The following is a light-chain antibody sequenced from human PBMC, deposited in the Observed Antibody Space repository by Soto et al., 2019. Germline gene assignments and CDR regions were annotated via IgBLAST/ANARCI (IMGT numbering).Light chain of an antibody. J-gene: IGKJ5*01. CDR1: QSVSSN. V-gene: IGKV3-15*01. CDR2: GAS. Sequence: EIVMTQSPATLSVTPGERATLSCRASQSVSSNLAWYQQKPGQAPRLLIYGASTRATGISARFSGSGSGTEFTLTISSLQSEDFAVYYCQQYHNLPITFGQRARLE. CDR3: QQYHNLPIT.